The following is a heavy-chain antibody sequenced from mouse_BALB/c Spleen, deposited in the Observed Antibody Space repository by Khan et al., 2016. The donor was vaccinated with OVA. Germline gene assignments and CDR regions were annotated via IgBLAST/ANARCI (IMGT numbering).Heavy chain of an antibody. V-gene: IGHV6-6*02. J-gene: IGHJ2*01. CDR3: TQDRESAY. D-gene: IGHD1-3*01. CDR2: ISLKSNHYAT. CDR1: GYTFSNYW. Sequence: EVKVEESGGGLVQPGGSMKLSCVASGYTFSNYWMNWVRQSPEQGLEWVAEISLKSNHYATHYEESVKGRLTISQDDSKSSGYLQMNNLRAEDTGIYYCTQDRESAYWGQGTTLTVAS.